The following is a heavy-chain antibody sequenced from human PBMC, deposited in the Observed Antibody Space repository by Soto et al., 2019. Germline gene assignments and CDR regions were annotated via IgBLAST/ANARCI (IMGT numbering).Heavy chain of an antibody. CDR3: ARTWLPYYDILTGEFDP. D-gene: IGHD3-9*01. Sequence: EVQLVQSGAEVKKPGESLKISCKGSGYSFTSYWIGWVRQMPGKGLEWMGIIYPGDSDTRYSPSFQGQVTISADKSISXXYLQWSSRKASDTAMYYCARTWLPYYDILTGEFDPWGQGTLVTVSS. CDR1: GYSFTSYW. CDR2: IYPGDSDT. V-gene: IGHV5-51*03. J-gene: IGHJ5*02.